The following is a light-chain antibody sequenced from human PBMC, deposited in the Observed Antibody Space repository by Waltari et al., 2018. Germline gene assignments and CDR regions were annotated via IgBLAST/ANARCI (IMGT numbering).Light chain of an antibody. V-gene: IGLV2-14*01. J-gene: IGLJ2*01. CDR1: SSDVGGHNY. CDR2: EVN. Sequence: QSALTQPASVSGSPGQPITLSRTGTSSDVGGHNYVPWSQHQPGKAPKLMIYEVNNRPSGVSTRFSGSKSGNTASLTISDLQAEDEADYHCSSYTSSSTVVFGGGTKLTVL. CDR3: SSYTSSSTVV.